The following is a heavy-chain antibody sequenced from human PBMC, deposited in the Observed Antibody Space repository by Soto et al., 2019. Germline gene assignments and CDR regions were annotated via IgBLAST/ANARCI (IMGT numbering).Heavy chain of an antibody. D-gene: IGHD4-17*01. Sequence: QVQVVQSGPEMRKPGASVKVSCKTSGYNFLACGIAWVRQAPGQGLEWMGWIDANTGLTNYAQSLQGRITMTTDSSTTTGYMELRSLRSDDTAIYYCARDCGTAVTTHSLDDWGQGSLVTVSS. CDR1: GYNFLACG. J-gene: IGHJ4*02. V-gene: IGHV1-18*01. CDR3: ARDCGTAVTTHSLDD. CDR2: IDANTGLT.